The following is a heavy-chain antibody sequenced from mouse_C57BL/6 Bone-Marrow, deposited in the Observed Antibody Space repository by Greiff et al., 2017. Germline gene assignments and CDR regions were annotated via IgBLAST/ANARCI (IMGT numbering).Heavy chain of an antibody. D-gene: IGHD2-3*01. CDR1: GYTFTSYG. CDR2: IYPRSGNT. CDR3: ARNGYYSYYFDY. V-gene: IGHV1-81*01. J-gene: IGHJ2*01. Sequence: VQLQQPGAELARPGASVKLSCKASGYTFTSYGISWVKQRTGQGLEWIGEIYPRSGNTYYNEKFKGKATLTADKSSSTAYMELRSLTSEDSAVYFCARNGYYSYYFDYWGQGTTLTVSS.